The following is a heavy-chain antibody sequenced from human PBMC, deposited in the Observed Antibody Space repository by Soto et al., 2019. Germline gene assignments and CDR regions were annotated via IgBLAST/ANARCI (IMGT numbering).Heavy chain of an antibody. J-gene: IGHJ6*03. D-gene: IGHD5-12*01. CDR2: ISAYNGNT. Sequence: ASVKVSCKASGYTFTSYGISWVRQAPGQGLEWMGWISAYNGNTNYPQKLQGRVTMTTDTSTSTAYMELRSLRSDDTTMYYCARGYSGYDYYYYDYLDVWGKGTTVTVSS. CDR3: ARGYSGYDYYYYDYLDV. CDR1: GYTFTSYG. V-gene: IGHV1-18*01.